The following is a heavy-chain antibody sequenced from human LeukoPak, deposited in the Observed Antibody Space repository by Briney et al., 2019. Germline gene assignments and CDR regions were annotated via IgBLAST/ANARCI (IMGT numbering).Heavy chain of an antibody. V-gene: IGHV4-39*07. CDR1: GVSISSSSYY. Sequence: SETLSLTCTVSGVSISSSSYYWGWIRQPPGKGLEWIGTIYYSGSIYYNPSLKSRVTISVDTSKNQFSLKLSSVTAADTAVYYCTRGLDDYWGQGTLVTVSS. CDR3: TRGLDDY. CDR2: IYYSGSI. J-gene: IGHJ4*02.